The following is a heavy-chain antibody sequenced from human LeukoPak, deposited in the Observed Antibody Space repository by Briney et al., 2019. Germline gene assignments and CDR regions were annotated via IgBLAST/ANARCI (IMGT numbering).Heavy chain of an antibody. CDR1: GFAFYDYG. CDR2: INWNGGSI. CDR3: ARADKDGYGFFGFDY. J-gene: IGHJ4*02. V-gene: IGHV3-20*04. D-gene: IGHD5-18*01. Sequence: GGSLRLSCAASGFAFYDYGMSWVRQAPGKGLEWVSGINWNGGSIGYADSVKGRFTISRDNAKNSLYLQINSLRAKDTALYYCARADKDGYGFFGFDYWGQGTLVTVSS.